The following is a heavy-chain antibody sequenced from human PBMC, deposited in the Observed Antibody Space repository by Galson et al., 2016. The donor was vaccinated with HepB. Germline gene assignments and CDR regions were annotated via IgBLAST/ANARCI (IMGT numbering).Heavy chain of an antibody. D-gene: IGHD3-22*01. V-gene: IGHV1-2*02. CDR2: INPNSGGT. CDR3: ARVTENYYDAS. Sequence: SVKVSCKASGYTFTDYYMHWVRQAPGQGLEWMGWINPNSGGTDYAQKFQGRVTMTRETSISTAYMELSRLRSDDTAVYYCARVTENYYDASWGQGTLITVSS. CDR1: GYTFTDYY. J-gene: IGHJ4*02.